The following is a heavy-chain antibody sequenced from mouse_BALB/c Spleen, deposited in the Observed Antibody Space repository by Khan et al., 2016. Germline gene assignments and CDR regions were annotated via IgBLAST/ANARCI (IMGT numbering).Heavy chain of an antibody. J-gene: IGHJ4*01. CDR1: GFTFTDYY. V-gene: IGHV7-3*02. Sequence: EVELVESGGGLVQPGGSLRLSCATSGFTFTDYYMSWVRQPPGKALEWLGFIRNKANGYTTEYSASVKGRFTISRDNSQSILYLQMNTLRPQDSAIYYCARAGGGSRGAMHNWGQGSSATVSS. CDR3: ARAGGGSRGAMHN. CDR2: IRNKANGYTT.